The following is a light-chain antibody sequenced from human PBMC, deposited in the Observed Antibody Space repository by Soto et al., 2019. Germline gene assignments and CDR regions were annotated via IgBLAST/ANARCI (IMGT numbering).Light chain of an antibody. CDR3: AAWDDSLHGV. J-gene: IGLJ3*02. CDR1: RSNIGSNT. V-gene: IGLV1-44*01. Sequence: QSVLTKPPSASGTPGQRVTISCSGSRSNIGSNTVNWYQHLPGTAPKLLIYGSNQRPSGVPDRFSGSKSGTSASLAISGLQSEDEAAYYCAAWDDSLHGVFGGGTKLTVL. CDR2: GSN.